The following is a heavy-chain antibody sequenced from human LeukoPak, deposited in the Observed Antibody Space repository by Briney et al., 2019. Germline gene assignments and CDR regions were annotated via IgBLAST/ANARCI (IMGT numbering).Heavy chain of an antibody. Sequence: SQTLSLTCAISGDSVSSNSAAWNWIRQSPSRDLEWLGRTYYRSKWYNNYAVSVKSPITINPDTSKNQFSLQLNSVTPEDTAVYYCARELLYIAVAGTAWFDPWGQGTLVTGSS. V-gene: IGHV6-1*01. CDR2: TYYRSKWYN. CDR1: GDSVSSNSAA. CDR3: ARELLYIAVAGTAWFDP. J-gene: IGHJ5*02. D-gene: IGHD6-19*01.